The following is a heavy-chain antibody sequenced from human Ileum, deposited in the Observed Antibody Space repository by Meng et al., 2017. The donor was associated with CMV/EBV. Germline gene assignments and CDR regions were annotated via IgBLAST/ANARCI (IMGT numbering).Heavy chain of an antibody. CDR3: TANLHNNNYGCFDP. J-gene: IGHJ5*02. CDR2: IRHDGSSV. CDR1: AFTFSSFW. Sequence: SAFTFSSFWMRWVRQVPGKGLVWGSRIRHDGSSVNYADSVRGRFTISRDNAKKTLYLEVNSLTDEDTAVYYCTANLHNNNYGCFDPWGQGVLVTVSS. D-gene: IGHD5-24*01. V-gene: IGHV3-74*01.